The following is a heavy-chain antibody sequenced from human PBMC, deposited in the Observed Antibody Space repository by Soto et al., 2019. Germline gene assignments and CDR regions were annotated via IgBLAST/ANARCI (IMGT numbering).Heavy chain of an antibody. CDR2: ISSSNRTI. CDR3: AREGWPLLQTGMDV. J-gene: IGHJ6*02. Sequence: GGSLRLSCATSGFTFRSYSMNWVRQAPGKGLEWVSYISSSNRTINYADSVKGRFIISRDNAKNSLYLQMHSLRDEDTAVYYCAREGWPLLQTGMDVWGQGTTVTVSS. CDR1: GFTFRSYS. D-gene: IGHD2-15*01. V-gene: IGHV3-48*02.